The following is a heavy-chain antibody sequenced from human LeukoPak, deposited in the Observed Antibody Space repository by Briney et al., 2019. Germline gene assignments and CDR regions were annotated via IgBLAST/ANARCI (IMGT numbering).Heavy chain of an antibody. J-gene: IGHJ5*02. CDR2: IDPSDSYT. V-gene: IGHV5-10-1*01. Sequence: GESLKISCKCSGYTFTGFWITWVRQMPGKGLEWMGRIDPSDSYTNYSPSFQGHVTISADKSISTAYLQWSSLKASDTAMYFCARRSATSDYSPWGQGTLFTVSS. CDR1: GYTFTGFW. CDR3: ARRSATSDYSP. D-gene: IGHD3-22*01.